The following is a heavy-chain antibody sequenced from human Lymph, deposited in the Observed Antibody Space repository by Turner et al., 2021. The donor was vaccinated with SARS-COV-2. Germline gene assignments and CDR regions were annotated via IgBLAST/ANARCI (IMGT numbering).Heavy chain of an antibody. CDR2: IKQDGSEK. CDR3: ARLSMGDWHFDL. V-gene: IGHV3-7*01. J-gene: IGHJ2*01. CDR1: GFTFSTYW. D-gene: IGHD1-26*01. Sequence: EVQLVESGGGLVQPGGSLRLSCAASGFTFSTYWMSWVRQGPGKGLEWVANIKQDGSEKYYVDSVKGRFTISRGNAKNSLYLQMNSLRAEDTAVYYCARLSMGDWHFDLWGRGTLVTVSS.